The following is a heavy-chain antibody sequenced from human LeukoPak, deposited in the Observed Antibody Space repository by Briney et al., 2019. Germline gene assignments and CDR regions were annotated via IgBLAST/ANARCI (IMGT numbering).Heavy chain of an antibody. Sequence: GESLKISCKGSGYSFTSYWIGWVRQMHGKGLKWMGLIYPGDSDTRYSPSFQGQVTISADKSISTAYFQWSSLKASDTTMYDIARGRIFFRGGSCFLVWFVTCGQGNLVSVSS. CDR2: IYPGDSDT. V-gene: IGHV5-51*01. CDR3: ARGRIFFRGGSCFLVWFVT. D-gene: IGHD2-15*01. J-gene: IGHJ5*02. CDR1: GYSFTSYW.